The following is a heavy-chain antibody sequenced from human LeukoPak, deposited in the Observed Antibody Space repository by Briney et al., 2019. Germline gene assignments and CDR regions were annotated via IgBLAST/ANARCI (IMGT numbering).Heavy chain of an antibody. V-gene: IGHV3-48*01. CDR2: ISSSSSTI. J-gene: IGHJ3*02. CDR1: GFTFSSYS. Sequence: GGSLRLSCAASGFTFSSYSMNWVRQAPGKGLEWVSYISSSSSTIYYADSVKGRFTISRDNAKNSLYLQMNSLRAEDTAVYYCARGYGDDYVWGSYRPDDAFDIWGQGTMVTVSS. D-gene: IGHD3-16*02. CDR3: ARGYGDDYVWGSYRPDDAFDI.